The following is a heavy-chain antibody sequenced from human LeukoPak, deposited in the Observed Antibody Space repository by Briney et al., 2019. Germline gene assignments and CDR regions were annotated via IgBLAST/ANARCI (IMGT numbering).Heavy chain of an antibody. D-gene: IGHD5-18*01. V-gene: IGHV3-21*01. CDR2: ISSSSSYI. Sequence: GGSLRLSCAASGFTFSSYNMNWVRQAPGKGLEWVSSISSSSSYIYYADSVKGRFTISRDNAKNPLYLQMNSLRAEDTAVYYCARDHRDTAMPFDYWGQGTLVTVSS. CDR1: GFTFSSYN. CDR3: ARDHRDTAMPFDY. J-gene: IGHJ4*02.